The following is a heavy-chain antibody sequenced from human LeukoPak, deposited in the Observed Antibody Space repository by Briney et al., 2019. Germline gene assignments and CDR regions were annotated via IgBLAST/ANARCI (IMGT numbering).Heavy chain of an antibody. CDR2: ISSDGGNQ. D-gene: IGHD3-22*01. J-gene: IGHJ3*01. Sequence: GGSLRLSCAASGFIFRNYPIHWVRQAPGKGLEWVSMISSDGGNQHYADAVKGRFVISRDNSKNVVFLHMNSLRPEDTAMYYCARDYHFYYYDNNAHTFDFWGQGTMATVSS. V-gene: IGHV3-30*09. CDR3: ARDYHFYYYDNNAHTFDF. CDR1: GFIFRNYP.